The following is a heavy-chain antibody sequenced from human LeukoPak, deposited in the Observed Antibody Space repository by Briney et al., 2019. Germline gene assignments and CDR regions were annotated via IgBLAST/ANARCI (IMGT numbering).Heavy chain of an antibody. J-gene: IGHJ3*02. CDR1: GYTFTGYY. CDR3: AGTRGKTYYYDSTYRGAIDI. CDR2: INPNSGGT. D-gene: IGHD3-22*01. V-gene: IGHV1-2*02. Sequence: GASVKVSCKASGYTFTGYYMHRVRQAPGQGLEWMGWINPNSGGTNYAQKFQGRVTMTRDTSISTAYMELSRLRSDDTAAYYCAGTRGKTYYYDSTYRGAIDIWGQGTMVTVSS.